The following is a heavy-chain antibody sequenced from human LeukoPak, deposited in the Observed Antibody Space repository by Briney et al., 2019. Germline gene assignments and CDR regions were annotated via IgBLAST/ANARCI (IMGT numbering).Heavy chain of an antibody. V-gene: IGHV1-69*05. CDR2: IIPIFGTA. Sequence: ASVKVSCKASGGTFSSYAISWVRQAPGQGLEWMGGIIPIFGTANYAQKFQGRVTIITGESTSTAYMELSSLRSEDTAVYYCATLAADFDYWGQGTLVTVSS. CDR3: ATLAADFDY. J-gene: IGHJ4*02. D-gene: IGHD6-13*01. CDR1: GGTFSSYA.